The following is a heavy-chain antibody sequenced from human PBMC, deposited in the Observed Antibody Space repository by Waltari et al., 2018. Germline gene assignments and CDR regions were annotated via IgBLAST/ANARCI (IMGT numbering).Heavy chain of an antibody. Sequence: EVQLVESGGGLVQPGGSLRLSCAASGFTFSSYEMNWVRQAPGKGLEWVSYISSSGSTIYYADSVKGRFTISRDNAKNSLYLQMNSLRAEDTAVYYCARDDGIAAAGDVDWGQGTLVTVSS. CDR3: ARDDGIAAAGDVD. CDR1: GFTFSSYE. D-gene: IGHD6-13*01. CDR2: ISSSGSTI. V-gene: IGHV3-48*03. J-gene: IGHJ4*02.